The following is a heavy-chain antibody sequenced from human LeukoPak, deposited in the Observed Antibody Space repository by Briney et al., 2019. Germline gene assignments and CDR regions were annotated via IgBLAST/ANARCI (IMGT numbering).Heavy chain of an antibody. V-gene: IGHV3-23*01. J-gene: IGHJ6*04. CDR1: GFTFSSYA. Sequence: GGSLRLSCAASGFTFSSYAMSWVRQAPGKGLEWVSAISGSGGSTYYADSVKGRFNISRDNSKNTLYLQMNSLRAEDTAVYYCAKEPVGDFWSGYFLESGMDVWGKGTTVTVSS. CDR2: ISGSGGST. CDR3: AKEPVGDFWSGYFLESGMDV. D-gene: IGHD3-3*01.